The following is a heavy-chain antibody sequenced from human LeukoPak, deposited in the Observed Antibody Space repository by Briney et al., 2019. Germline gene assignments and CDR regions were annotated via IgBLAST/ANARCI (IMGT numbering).Heavy chain of an antibody. V-gene: IGHV4-61*08. D-gene: IGHD6-19*01. J-gene: IGHJ6*02. Sequence: SETLSLTCTVSGGSISSGGYYWSWIRQHPGKGLEWIGYIYYSGSTNYNPSLKSRVTISVDTSKNQFSLKLSSVTAADTAVYYCARDSSGWQSAYYYYYGMDVWGQGTTVTVSS. CDR3: ARDSSGWQSAYYYYYGMDV. CDR2: IYYSGST. CDR1: GGSISSGGYY.